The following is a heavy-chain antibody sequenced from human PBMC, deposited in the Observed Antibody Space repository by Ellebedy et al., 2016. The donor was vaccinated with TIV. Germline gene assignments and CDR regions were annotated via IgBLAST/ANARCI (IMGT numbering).Heavy chain of an antibody. CDR3: ARDHLTWHRRYYYYYGMDV. D-gene: IGHD3-16*01. CDR2: ISSSSSYI. Sequence: GGSLRLSCAASGFTFSSYWMHWVRQAPGKGLEWVSSISSSSSYIYYADSVKGRFTISRDNSKNTLYLQMNSLRAEDTAVYYCARDHLTWHRRYYYYYGMDVWGQGTTVTVSS. J-gene: IGHJ6*02. CDR1: GFTFSSYW. V-gene: IGHV3-21*01.